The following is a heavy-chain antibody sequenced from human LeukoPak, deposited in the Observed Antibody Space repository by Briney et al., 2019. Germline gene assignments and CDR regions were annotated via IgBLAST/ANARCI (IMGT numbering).Heavy chain of an antibody. CDR2: IYSGGST. V-gene: IGHV3-53*01. Sequence: GGSLRLSCAASRFTVSSNYMSWVRQAPGKGLEWVSVIYSGGSTYYTDSVKGRFTISRDNSKNTLYLQMNSLRAEDTAVYYCARVRSSWLGLDYWGQGTLVTVSS. CDR1: RFTVSSNY. CDR3: ARVRSSWLGLDY. D-gene: IGHD6-13*01. J-gene: IGHJ4*02.